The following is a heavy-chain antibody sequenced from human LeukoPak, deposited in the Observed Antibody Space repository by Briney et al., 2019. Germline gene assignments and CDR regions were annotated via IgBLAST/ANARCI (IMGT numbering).Heavy chain of an antibody. CDR2: ISYDGSNK. J-gene: IGHJ1*01. V-gene: IGHV3-30*18. Sequence: GKSLRLSRAASGFTSSSYGMHGVRQAPRKGLEWVAVISYDGSNKYYADSVKGRFTISRDNSKSTLYLQMNGLRTEDTAVYSCAKDRDKFWSGSQVWGQGTLVTVSS. CDR3: AKDRDKFWSGSQV. D-gene: IGHD3-3*01. CDR1: GFTSSSYG.